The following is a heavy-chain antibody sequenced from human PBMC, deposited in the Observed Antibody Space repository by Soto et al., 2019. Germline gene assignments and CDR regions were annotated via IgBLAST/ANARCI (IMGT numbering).Heavy chain of an antibody. CDR3: ARESDILTGPAHLFDY. CDR1: GGSISSGDYY. V-gene: IGHV4-30-4*01. D-gene: IGHD3-9*01. J-gene: IGHJ4*02. CDR2: IYYSGST. Sequence: TLSLTFTVSGGSISSGDYYWSFIRQPPGKGLEWIGYIYYSGSTYYNPSLKSRVTISVDTSKNQFSLKLSSVTAADTAVYYCARESDILTGPAHLFDYWGQGTLVTVSS.